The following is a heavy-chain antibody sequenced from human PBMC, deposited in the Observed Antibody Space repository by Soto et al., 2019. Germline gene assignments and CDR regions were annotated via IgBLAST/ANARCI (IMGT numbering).Heavy chain of an antibody. J-gene: IGHJ5*02. D-gene: IGHD2-2*01. V-gene: IGHV4-34*01. Sequence: PSETLSLTCAVYGGSFSGYYWSWIRQPPGRGLEWIGEINHSGSTNYNPSLNSRVTILVVTSKNQFSLKLNSVTAADTAVYYCARGHLVEVAAAGTWFDPWGQGTLVTVSS. CDR3: ARGHLVEVAAAGTWFDP. CDR1: GGSFSGYY. CDR2: INHSGST.